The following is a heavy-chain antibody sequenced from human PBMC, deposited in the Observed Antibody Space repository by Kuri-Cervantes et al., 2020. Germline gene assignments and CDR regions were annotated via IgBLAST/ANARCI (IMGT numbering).Heavy chain of an antibody. CDR2: ISWNSDNI. V-gene: IGHV3-9*01. CDR3: AKDMGWDLQLERPGDAFDI. J-gene: IGHJ3*02. CDR1: GFTFSSYG. D-gene: IGHD1-1*01. Sequence: LSLTCAASGFTFSSYGMHWVRQVPGKGLEWVSGISWNSDNIAYADSVKGRFTISRDNAKNSLYLQMNSLRTEDTALYYCAKDMGWDLQLERPGDAFDIWGQGTMVTVSS.